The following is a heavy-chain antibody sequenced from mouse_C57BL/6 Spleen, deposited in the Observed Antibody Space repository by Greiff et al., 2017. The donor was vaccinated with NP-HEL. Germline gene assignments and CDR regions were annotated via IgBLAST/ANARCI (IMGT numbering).Heavy chain of an antibody. Sequence: QVHVKQPGAELVMPGASVKLSCKASGYTFTSYWMHWVKQRPGQGLEWIGEIDPSDSYTNYNQKFKGKSTLTVDKSSSTAYMQLSSLTSEDSAVYDCARKTAQADYYAMDYGGQGTSVTVSS. CDR3: ARKTAQADYYAMDY. D-gene: IGHD3-2*02. V-gene: IGHV1-69*01. CDR2: IDPSDSYT. J-gene: IGHJ4*01. CDR1: GYTFTSYW.